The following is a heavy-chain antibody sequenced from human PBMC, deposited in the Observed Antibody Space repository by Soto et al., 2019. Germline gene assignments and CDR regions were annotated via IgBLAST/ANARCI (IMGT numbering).Heavy chain of an antibody. D-gene: IGHD1-26*01. CDR2: ISYDGSNK. Sequence: QVQLVESGGGVVQPGRSLRLSCAASGFTFSSYAMHWVRQAPGKGLEWVAVISYDGSNKYYAYYVKGRFTISRDNSKNRRYLQMNSLRAEDTAVYYCARPLVGATFLFDYWVQGTLVTVSS. CDR1: GFTFSSYA. J-gene: IGHJ4*02. CDR3: ARPLVGATFLFDY. V-gene: IGHV3-30-3*01.